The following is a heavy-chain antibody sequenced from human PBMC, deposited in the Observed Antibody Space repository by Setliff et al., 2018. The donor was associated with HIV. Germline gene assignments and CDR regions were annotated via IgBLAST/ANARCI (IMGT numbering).Heavy chain of an antibody. J-gene: IGHJ6*02. CDR1: GYTFSDDY. D-gene: IGHD1-26*01. CDR2: ISSSGSTT. Sequence: GGSLRLSCAASGYTFSDDYMSWIRQTPGKGLEWISCISSSGSTTYYADSVKGRFTISRDNAKKSLFLQMNSLRADDTAVYFCARPTNIDTLYYGSQTFYMYYYGLDVWGQGTTVTVSS. V-gene: IGHV3-11*04. CDR3: ARPTNIDTLYYGSQTFYMYYYGLDV.